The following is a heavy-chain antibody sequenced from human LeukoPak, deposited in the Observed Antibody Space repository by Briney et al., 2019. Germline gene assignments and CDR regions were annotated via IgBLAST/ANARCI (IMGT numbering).Heavy chain of an antibody. J-gene: IGHJ6*02. CDR3: ARRVERGGMDV. CDR2: VSFGGRHK. V-gene: IGHV3-30*04. CDR1: EFHSYS. D-gene: IGHD2-2*01. Sequence: GGSLRLSCTASEFHSYSLHWVRQASGKGLEWVGVVSFGGRHKYHADSVKGRFTISRDTSNNTLYLQMNSLRTEDTAVYYCARRVERGGMDVWGQGTTVTVSS.